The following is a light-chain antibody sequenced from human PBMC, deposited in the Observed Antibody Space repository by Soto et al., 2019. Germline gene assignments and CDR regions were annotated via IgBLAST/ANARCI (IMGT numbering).Light chain of an antibody. CDR1: QGISSY. CDR3: QQLNSYPLT. Sequence: DIQLTQSPSSLSASVGERVTISCRASQGISSYLSWYQQKPGKAPKILIYAASTLRTGVPSRFSGSGAGTDFTLTISSLQPEDFATYYCQQLNSYPLTFGGGTKVDI. CDR2: AAS. V-gene: IGKV1-9*01. J-gene: IGKJ4*01.